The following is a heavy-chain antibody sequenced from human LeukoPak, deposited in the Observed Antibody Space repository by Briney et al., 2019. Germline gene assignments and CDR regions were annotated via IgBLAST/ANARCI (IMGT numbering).Heavy chain of an antibody. D-gene: IGHD6-13*01. CDR3: AREVASSPSTFDY. CDR1: GYTFTSYA. V-gene: IGHV1-3*01. CDR2: INAGNGNT. Sequence: ASVKVSCKASGYTFTSYAMHWVRQAPGQRLEWMGWINAGNGNTKYSQKFQGRVTITRDTSASTAYMELSSLRSEDTAVYYCAREVASSPSTFDYWGQGTLVTVSS. J-gene: IGHJ4*02.